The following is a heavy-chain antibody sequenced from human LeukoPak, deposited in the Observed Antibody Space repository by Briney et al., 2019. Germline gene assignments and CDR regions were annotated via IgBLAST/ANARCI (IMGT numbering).Heavy chain of an antibody. CDR3: ARDPYGSGSYHEDY. J-gene: IGHJ4*02. V-gene: IGHV3-48*02. D-gene: IGHD3-10*01. Sequence: GGSLRLSCAASGFTFSSYSMNWVRQAPGKGLEWGSYISYSSGTIYYADSVKGRFTISRDNAKNSLYLQMNSLRDEDTAVYYCARDPYGSGSYHEDYWGQGTLVTVSS. CDR2: ISYSSGTI. CDR1: GFTFSSYS.